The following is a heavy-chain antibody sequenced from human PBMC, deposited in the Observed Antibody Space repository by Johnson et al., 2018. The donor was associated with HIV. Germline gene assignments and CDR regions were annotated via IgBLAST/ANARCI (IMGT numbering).Heavy chain of an antibody. CDR3: AKDEALGWELDPDAFDI. CDR2: IRYDGSNK. CDR1: GFTFSSYG. J-gene: IGHJ3*02. V-gene: IGHV3-30*02. D-gene: IGHD1-26*01. Sequence: QMLLVESGGGVVQPGGSLRLSCAASGFTFSSYGMHWVRQAPGKGLEWVTFIRYDGSNKYYADSVKGRFTISRDNSKNTLYLQMNSLRAEDMAVYYCAKDEALGWELDPDAFDIWGQGTMVTVSS.